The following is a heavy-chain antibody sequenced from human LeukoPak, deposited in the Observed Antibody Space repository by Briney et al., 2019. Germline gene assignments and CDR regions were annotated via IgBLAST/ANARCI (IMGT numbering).Heavy chain of an antibody. CDR2: INPNSGGT. J-gene: IGHJ6*02. CDR3: ARTIAAAEDYYYYYGMDV. V-gene: IGHV1-2*02. CDR1: GYTFTGYY. Sequence: GASVKVSCKASGYTFTGYYMHWVRQAPGQGLEWMGWINPNSGGTNYAQKLQGRVTMTTDTSTSTAYMELRSLRSDDTAVYYCARTIAAAEDYYYYYGMDVWGQGTTVTVSS. D-gene: IGHD6-13*01.